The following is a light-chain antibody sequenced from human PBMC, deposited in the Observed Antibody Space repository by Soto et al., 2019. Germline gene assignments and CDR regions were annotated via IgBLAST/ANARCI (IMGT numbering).Light chain of an antibody. CDR2: DAS. V-gene: IGKV1-13*02. CDR3: QQFDTYPLT. Sequence: AIQLTQSPSSLSASVGDRVTITCRASQGISSAFAWYQQKPGKVPKLLIYDASSLESGVPSRFTGSGSGKDFTLTISSLQPEDFATYYCQQFDTYPLTFGQGTRLEIK. CDR1: QGISSA. J-gene: IGKJ5*01.